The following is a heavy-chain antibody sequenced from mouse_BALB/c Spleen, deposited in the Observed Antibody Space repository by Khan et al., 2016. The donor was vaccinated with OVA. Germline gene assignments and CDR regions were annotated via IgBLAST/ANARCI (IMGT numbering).Heavy chain of an antibody. J-gene: IGHJ4*01. CDR3: ARQPYYHYNIMDY. D-gene: IGHD2-10*01. V-gene: IGHV2-6-1*01. Sequence: VQLQESGPGLVAPSQSLSITCTISGFSLTNYGVHWIHQPPGKGLEWLVVMWSDGSTTYNSALKSRLTISKDNSKSQVFLKMNSLQTDDTAMYFCARQPYYHYNIMDYWGQGTSVTVSS. CDR1: GFSLTNYG. CDR2: MWSDGST.